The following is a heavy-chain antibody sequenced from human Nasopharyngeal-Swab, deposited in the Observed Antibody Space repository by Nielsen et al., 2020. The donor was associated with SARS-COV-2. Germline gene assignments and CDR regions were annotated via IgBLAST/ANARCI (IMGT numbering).Heavy chain of an antibody. V-gene: IGHV3-7*01. CDR1: GFTFSSYW. D-gene: IGHD6-13*01. CDR2: INQDGSEK. CDR3: ARLDGYSSSWYPLDV. Sequence: GESLKISCAASGFTFSSYWMSWVRQAPGKGLEWVANINQDGSEKYYVDSVKGRFTISRDNAKHSLYLQMNSLRAEDTAVYYCARLDGYSSSWYPLDVWGQGTTVTVSS. J-gene: IGHJ6*02.